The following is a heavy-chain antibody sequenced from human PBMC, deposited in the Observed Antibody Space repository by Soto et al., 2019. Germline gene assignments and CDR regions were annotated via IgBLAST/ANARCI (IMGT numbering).Heavy chain of an antibody. CDR2: VRYTGST. V-gene: IGHV4-59*08. CDR1: AGSVSGYY. CDR3: TRHDGNYRNVLDY. D-gene: IGHD4-17*01. Sequence: QVQLRESGPGLVKPSETLSLTCTVSAGSVSGYYWSWIRQPPGKAPEWIGYVRYTGSTKYNPSLSHRVTILVDVSNNQFSLSLSSVTAVDTAVYYCTRHDGNYRNVLDYWGQGALVTVSS. J-gene: IGHJ4*02.